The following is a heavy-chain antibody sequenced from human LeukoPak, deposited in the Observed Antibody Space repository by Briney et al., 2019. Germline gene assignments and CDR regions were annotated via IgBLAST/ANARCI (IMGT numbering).Heavy chain of an antibody. CDR2: INHSGST. V-gene: IGHV4-34*01. D-gene: IGHD3-10*01. CDR1: GGSFSGYY. CDR3: ARVVTMPPFYSYYGMDV. J-gene: IGHJ6*02. Sequence: PSETLSLTCAVYGGSFSGYYWSWIRQPPGKGQEWIGEINHSGSTNYNPSLKSRVTISVDTSKNQFSLKLSSVTAADTAVYYCARVVTMPPFYSYYGMDVWGQGTTVTVSS.